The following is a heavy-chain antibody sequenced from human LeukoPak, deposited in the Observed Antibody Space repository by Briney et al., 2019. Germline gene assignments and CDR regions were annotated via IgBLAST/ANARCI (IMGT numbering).Heavy chain of an antibody. J-gene: IGHJ5*02. D-gene: IGHD6-19*01. CDR2: IKSKADGGTT. CDR1: GFTFSSAW. V-gene: IGHV3-15*01. Sequence: GGSLRLSCAASGFTFSSAWMSWVRQAPGKGPEWVGRIKSKADGGTTDCAAPVKGRFAISRDDSKSTLYLQMNALNTEDTALYYCTNSGRLWEGPWGRGTQVTVSS. CDR3: TNSGRLWEGP.